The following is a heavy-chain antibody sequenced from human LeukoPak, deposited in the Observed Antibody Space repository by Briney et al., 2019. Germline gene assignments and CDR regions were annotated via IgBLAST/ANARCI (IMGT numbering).Heavy chain of an antibody. J-gene: IGHJ5*02. D-gene: IGHD6-19*01. CDR2: IYYSGST. Sequence: SETLSLTCTVSGGSISSYYWSWIRQPPGKGLEWIGYIYYSGSTNYNPSLKSRVIISVDTSKNQFSLKLSSVTAADTAVYYCARAHVQWLVPRWFDPWGQGTLVTVSS. CDR3: ARAHVQWLVPRWFDP. CDR1: GGSISSYY. V-gene: IGHV4-59*01.